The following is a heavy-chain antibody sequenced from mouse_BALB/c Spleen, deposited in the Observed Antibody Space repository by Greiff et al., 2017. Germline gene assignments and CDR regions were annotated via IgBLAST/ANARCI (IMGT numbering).Heavy chain of an antibody. CDR1: GFTFSSYT. D-gene: IGHD1-1*01. Sequence: EVQLVESGGGLVQPGGSLKLSCAASGFTFSSYTMSWVRQTPEKRLEWVAYISNGGGSTYYPDTVKGRFTISRDNAKNTLYLQMSSLKSEDTAMYYCARHKILPYYYGSSYDAMDYWGQGTSVTVSS. V-gene: IGHV5-12-2*01. CDR3: ARHKILPYYYGSSYDAMDY. CDR2: ISNGGGST. J-gene: IGHJ4*01.